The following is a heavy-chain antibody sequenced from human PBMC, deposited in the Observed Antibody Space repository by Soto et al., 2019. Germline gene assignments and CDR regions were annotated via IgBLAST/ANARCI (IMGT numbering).Heavy chain of an antibody. CDR2: IRSKVNNLET. CDR1: GFTFSDST. Sequence: GGSLRLSCAASGFTFSDSTMHWVRQTSGRGLEWLGRIRSKVNNLETVYAASVKGRFTISRDDSKNTAYLQMNSLKTEDTAVYYCTRLITPLDYWVLGTLFTVSS. J-gene: IGHJ4*01. CDR3: TRLITPLDY. D-gene: IGHD3-22*01. V-gene: IGHV3-73*01.